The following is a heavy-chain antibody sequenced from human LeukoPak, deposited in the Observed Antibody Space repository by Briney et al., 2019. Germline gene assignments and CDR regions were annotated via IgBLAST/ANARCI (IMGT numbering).Heavy chain of an antibody. CDR3: AKPRYCSGGSCLFDY. CDR1: GFTFSSYS. CDR2: ISGSGGST. Sequence: GGSLRLSCAASGFTFSSYSMNWVRQAPGKGLEWVSAISGSGGSTYYADSVKGRFTISRDNSKNTLYLQMNSLRAEDTAVYYCAKPRYCSGGSCLFDYWGQGTLVTVSS. J-gene: IGHJ4*02. V-gene: IGHV3-23*01. D-gene: IGHD2-15*01.